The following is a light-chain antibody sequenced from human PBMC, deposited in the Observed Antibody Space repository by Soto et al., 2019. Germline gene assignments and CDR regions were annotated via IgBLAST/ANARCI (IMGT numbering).Light chain of an antibody. CDR2: KNN. J-gene: IGLJ2*01. CDR3: AAWDDSPSVVV. CDR1: SSNVGSNY. Sequence: QAVVTQPPSASETPGQRVTISCFGSSSNVGSNYVYWYQQLPGTAPKLLIYKNNQRPSGVPDRFSGSKYGTAAYLAISGLRSEDEADYYCAAWDDSPSVVVFGGGTQLTVL. V-gene: IGLV1-47*01.